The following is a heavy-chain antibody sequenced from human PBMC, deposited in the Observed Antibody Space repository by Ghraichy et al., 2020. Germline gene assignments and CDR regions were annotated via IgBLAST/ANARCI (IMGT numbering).Heavy chain of an antibody. J-gene: IGHJ6*02. CDR2: ISGSGGST. CDR3: ALLAAAGTFYWLPHDYYGMDV. Sequence: GGSLRLSCAASGFTFSSYAMSWVRQAPGKGLEWVSAISGSGGSTYYADSVKGRFTISRDNSKNTLYLQMNSLRAEDTAVYFCALLAAAGTFYWLPHDYYGMDVWGQGTTVAVSS. D-gene: IGHD6-13*01. CDR1: GFTFSSYA. V-gene: IGHV3-23*01.